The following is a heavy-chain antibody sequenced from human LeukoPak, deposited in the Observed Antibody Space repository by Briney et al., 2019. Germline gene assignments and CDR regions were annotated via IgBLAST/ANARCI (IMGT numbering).Heavy chain of an antibody. D-gene: IGHD6-6*01. CDR3: ARDRSSSSWELDY. J-gene: IGHJ4*02. V-gene: IGHV4-34*01. CDR1: GGSFSGYY. CDR2: INHSGST. Sequence: SETLSLTCAVYGGSFSGYYWSWIRQPPGKGLEWIGEINHSGSTNYNPSLKSRVTISVDTSKNQFSLKLSSVTAADTAVYYCARDRSSSSWELDYWGQGTLVTVSS.